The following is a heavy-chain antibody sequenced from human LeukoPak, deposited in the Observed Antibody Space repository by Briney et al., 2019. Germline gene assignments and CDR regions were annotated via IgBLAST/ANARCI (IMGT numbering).Heavy chain of an antibody. CDR2: IYSGGNT. D-gene: IGHD3-22*01. J-gene: IGHJ4*02. CDR1: GFTVSSNY. V-gene: IGHV3-53*01. CDR3: ARLLYYYDSSIYQRYFDY. Sequence: GGSLRLSCAASGFTVSSNYMNWVRQAPGKGLEWVSIIYSGGNTHYADSVKGRFTISRDNSQNTLYLQMNSLRHEDTAVYYCARLLYYYDSSIYQRYFDYWGQGTLVTVSS.